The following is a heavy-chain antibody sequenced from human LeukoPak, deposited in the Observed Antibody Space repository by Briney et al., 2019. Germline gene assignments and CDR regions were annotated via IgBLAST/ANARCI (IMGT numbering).Heavy chain of an antibody. Sequence: SETLSLTCAVYGGSFSGYYWSWIRQPPGKGLEWIGEINHSGSTNHNPSLKSRVTISVDTSKNQFSLKLSSVTAADTAVYYCASRRVTMVRGVRFDPWGQGTLVTVSS. CDR2: INHSGST. CDR1: GGSFSGYY. CDR3: ASRRVTMVRGVRFDP. D-gene: IGHD3-10*01. V-gene: IGHV4-34*01. J-gene: IGHJ5*02.